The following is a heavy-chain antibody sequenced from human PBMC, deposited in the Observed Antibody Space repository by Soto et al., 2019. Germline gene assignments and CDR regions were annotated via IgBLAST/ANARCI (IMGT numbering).Heavy chain of an antibody. J-gene: IGHJ4*02. CDR3: ARQYPHFDY. Sequence: SETLSLTCTVSGGSISSYHWSWIRQPPGKGLEWIGYIYYGGSTNYNPSLKSRVTISVDTSKNQFSLKLSSVTAADTAVYYCARQYPHFDYWGQGTLVTVSS. CDR1: GGSISSYH. CDR2: IYYGGST. V-gene: IGHV4-59*08.